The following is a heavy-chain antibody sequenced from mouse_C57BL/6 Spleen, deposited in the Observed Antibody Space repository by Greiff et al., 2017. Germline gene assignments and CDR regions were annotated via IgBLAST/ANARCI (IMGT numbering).Heavy chain of an antibody. CDR3: ARALYYEAWFAY. Sequence: QVQLQQSGPELVKPGASVKISCKASGYAFSSSWMNWVKQRPGKGLEWIGRIYPGDGDTNYNGKFKGKATLTADKSSSTAYMQLSSLTSEDSEVYFCARALYYEAWFAYWGQGTLVTVSA. CDR1: GYAFSSSW. CDR2: IYPGDGDT. D-gene: IGHD1-1*01. V-gene: IGHV1-82*01. J-gene: IGHJ3*01.